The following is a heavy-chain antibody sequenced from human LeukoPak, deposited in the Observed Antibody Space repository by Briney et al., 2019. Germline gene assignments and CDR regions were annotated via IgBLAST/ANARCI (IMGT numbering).Heavy chain of an antibody. CDR2: IYSGDSDT. V-gene: IGHV5-51*01. Sequence: GESLKISCQVSGYRLTNYWIGWVRQMPGKGLEWMGLIYSGDSDTRYSPSFQGLVTISADKSTNTAYLQWTSLRASDTAMYYCARRPLRPSKGNVFDIWGQGTMVTVSS. CDR3: ARRPLRPSKGNVFDI. J-gene: IGHJ3*02. D-gene: IGHD6-6*01. CDR1: GYRLTNYW.